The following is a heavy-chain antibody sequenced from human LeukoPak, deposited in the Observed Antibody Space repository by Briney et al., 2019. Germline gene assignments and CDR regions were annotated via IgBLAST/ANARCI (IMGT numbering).Heavy chain of an antibody. CDR2: ISTVGSTI. D-gene: IGHD2-21*02. Sequence: GGSLRLSCTTSAFAFSNYEMHWVRQAPGKGLEWVSYISTVGSTIYYSDSVKGRFTISRDNAKKSLSLQMSSLSAADTAVYYCAGGPVVTTFDYWGQGTLVTVSS. CDR1: AFAFSNYE. CDR3: AGGPVVTTFDY. V-gene: IGHV3-48*03. J-gene: IGHJ4*02.